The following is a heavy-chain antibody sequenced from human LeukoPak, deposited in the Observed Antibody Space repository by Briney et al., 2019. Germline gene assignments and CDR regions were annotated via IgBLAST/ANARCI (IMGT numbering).Heavy chain of an antibody. J-gene: IGHJ4*02. CDR1: GYSISSGFY. D-gene: IGHD2-8*01. Sequence: SETLSLTCAVSGYSISSGFYWAWIRQPPGKGLEWLGIIYYSGNTYYNPSLKSRLTISVDTSKNEFSLKLSSVTAANTAVYYCARDNGGDDPPTLDYWGQGTLVTVSS. V-gene: IGHV4-38-2*02. CDR2: IYYSGNT. CDR3: ARDNGGDDPPTLDY.